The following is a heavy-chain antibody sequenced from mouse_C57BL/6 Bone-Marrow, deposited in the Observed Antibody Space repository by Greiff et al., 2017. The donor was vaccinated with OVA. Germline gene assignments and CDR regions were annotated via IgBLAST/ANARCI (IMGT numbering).Heavy chain of an antibody. CDR2: IYPGDGDT. CDR3: ARGGYDRKLGY. J-gene: IGHJ2*01. V-gene: IGHV1-82*01. D-gene: IGHD2-2*01. Sequence: QVQLQQSGPELVKPGASVKISCKASGYAFSSSWMNWVKQRPGKGLEWIGRIYPGDGDTNYNGKFKGKATLTADKSSSTAYMQLSRLTSEDSAVYFCARGGYDRKLGYWGQGTTLTVSS. CDR1: GYAFSSSW.